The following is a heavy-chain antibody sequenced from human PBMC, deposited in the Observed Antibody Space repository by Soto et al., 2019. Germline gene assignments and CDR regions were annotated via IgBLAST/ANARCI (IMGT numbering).Heavy chain of an antibody. CDR1: GFTFSTYA. V-gene: IGHV3-23*01. D-gene: IGHD3-16*01. CDR3: AKGGWGSVLDY. J-gene: IGHJ4*02. Sequence: EVQLLESGGALVQPGGSLRLSCAASGFTFSTYAIIWARQAPGKGLAWVSVISGSGDKTYYADSVKGRFTISSDNSKNTVFLQMNSLKVQDTAVYYCAKGGWGSVLDYWGQGTLVTVSS. CDR2: ISGSGDKT.